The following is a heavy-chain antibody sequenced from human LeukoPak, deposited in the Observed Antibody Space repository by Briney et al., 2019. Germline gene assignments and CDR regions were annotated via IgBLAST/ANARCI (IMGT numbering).Heavy chain of an antibody. CDR1: GGSISSGSYY. J-gene: IGHJ5*02. V-gene: IGHV4-61*02. CDR2: IYTSGST. D-gene: IGHD2-8*01. CDR3: ARVPAEVYCTNGVCSGFDP. Sequence: PSETLSLTCTVSGGSISSGSYYWSSIRQPAGKGLEWIGRIYTSGSTNYNPSLKSRVTISVDTSKNQFSLKLSSVTAADTAVYYCARVPAEVYCTNGVCSGFDPWGQGTLVTVSS.